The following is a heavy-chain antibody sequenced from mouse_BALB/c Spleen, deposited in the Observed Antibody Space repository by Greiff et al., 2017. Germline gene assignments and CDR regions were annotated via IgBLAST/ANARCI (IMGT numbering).Heavy chain of an antibody. Sequence: VQLQQSGAELVKPGASVKLSCTASGFNIKDTYMHWVKQRPEQGLEWIGRIDPANGNTKYDPKFQGKATITADTSSNTAYLQLSSLTSEDTAVYYCARGSYYYGSSWYFDVWGAGTTVTVSS. D-gene: IGHD1-1*01. CDR2: IDPANGNT. CDR1: GFNIKDTY. J-gene: IGHJ1*01. CDR3: ARGSYYYGSSWYFDV. V-gene: IGHV14-3*02.